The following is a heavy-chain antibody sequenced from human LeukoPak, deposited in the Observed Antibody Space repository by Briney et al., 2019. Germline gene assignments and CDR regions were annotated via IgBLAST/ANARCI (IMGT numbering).Heavy chain of an antibody. V-gene: IGHV3-9*01. CDR3: AKLGVVITNAFDI. Sequence: SLRLSCAASGVTFDDYAMHWVRQAPGKGLEWVSGISWNSGSIGYADSVKGRFTISRDNAKNSLYLQMNSLRAEDTALYYCAKLGVVITNAFDIWGQGTMVTVSS. CDR1: GVTFDDYA. J-gene: IGHJ3*02. D-gene: IGHD3-22*01. CDR2: ISWNSGSI.